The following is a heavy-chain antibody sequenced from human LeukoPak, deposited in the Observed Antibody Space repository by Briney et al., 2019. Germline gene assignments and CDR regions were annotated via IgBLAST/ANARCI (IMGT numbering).Heavy chain of an antibody. CDR2: INPNSGGT. CDR1: GYTFTGYY. V-gene: IGHV1-2*02. D-gene: IGHD5-18*01. J-gene: IGHJ4*02. Sequence: GASVKVSCKASGYTFTGYYMHWVRQASGQGLEWMGWINPNSGGTNYAQKFQGRVTMTRDTSISTAYMELSRLRSDDTAVYYCARVASDSYGYLDFDYWGQGTLVTVSS. CDR3: ARVASDSYGYLDFDY.